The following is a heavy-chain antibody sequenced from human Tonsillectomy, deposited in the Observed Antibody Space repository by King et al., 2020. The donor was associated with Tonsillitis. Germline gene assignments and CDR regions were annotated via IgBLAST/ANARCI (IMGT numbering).Heavy chain of an antibody. J-gene: IGHJ4*02. CDR1: GFTFSSHG. D-gene: IGHD4-17*01. CDR3: AKAGDYLYYFDY. CDR2: ISYDGSNK. V-gene: IGHV3-30*18. Sequence: VQLVESGGGVVQPGRSLRLSCAASGFTFSSHGMHWVLQAPGKGLDWVAVISYDGSNKYYADSVKGRFTISRDNSKNTLYLQMNILRAEDTAVYYCAKAGDYLYYFDYWGQGTLVTVSS.